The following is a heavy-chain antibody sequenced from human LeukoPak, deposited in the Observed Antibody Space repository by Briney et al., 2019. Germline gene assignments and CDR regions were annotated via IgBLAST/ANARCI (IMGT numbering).Heavy chain of an antibody. CDR1: GYTFTSYY. CDR2: INPSGGST. D-gene: IGHD3-22*01. J-gene: IGHJ4*02. Sequence: ASVKVSCKASGYTFTSYYMHWVRQAPGQGLEWMGIINPSGGSTSYAQKFQGRVTMTRDTSTSTVYMELSSLRSEDSAVYYCAKAANYYDSSSTLDYWGQGTLVTVSS. V-gene: IGHV1-46*01. CDR3: AKAANYYDSSSTLDY.